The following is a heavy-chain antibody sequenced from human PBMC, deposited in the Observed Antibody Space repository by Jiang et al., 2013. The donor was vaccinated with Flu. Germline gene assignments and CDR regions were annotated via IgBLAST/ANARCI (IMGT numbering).Heavy chain of an antibody. CDR3: ARVCSGGSCYYHDAFDI. CDR1: GYTFTSYA. D-gene: IGHD2-15*01. Sequence: QSGSELKKLGASVKVSCKASGYTFTSYAMNWVRQAPGQGLEWMGWINTNTGNPTYAQGFTGRFVFSLDTSVSTAYLQISSLKAEDTAVYYCARVCSGGSCYYHDAFDIWGQGTMVTVSS. J-gene: IGHJ3*02. V-gene: IGHV7-4-1*02. CDR2: INTNTGNP.